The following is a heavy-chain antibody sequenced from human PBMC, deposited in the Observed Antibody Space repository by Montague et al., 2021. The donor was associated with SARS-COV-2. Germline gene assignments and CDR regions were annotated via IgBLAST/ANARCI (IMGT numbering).Heavy chain of an antibody. J-gene: IGHJ3*02. D-gene: IGHD1-7*01. CDR1: RFPFSSYA. Sequence: SLRLSCAASRFPFSSYAMHWVRQAPGKGLEWVAVISYDGSNKYYVDSVKGRFTISRDNSKNTLYLQMNSLRAEDTAVYYCATELELSAFDIWGQGTMVTVSS. CDR2: ISYDGSNK. CDR3: ATELELSAFDI. V-gene: IGHV3-30*04.